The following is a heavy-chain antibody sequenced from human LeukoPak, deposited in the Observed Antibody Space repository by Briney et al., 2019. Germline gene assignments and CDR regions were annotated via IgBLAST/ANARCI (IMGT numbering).Heavy chain of an antibody. J-gene: IGHJ5*02. CDR1: GGSISSGDYY. CDR3: ARVGVYFDWLLTENWFDP. V-gene: IGHV4-30-4*01. D-gene: IGHD3-9*01. Sequence: SGTLSLTCTVSGGSISSGDYYWSWIRQPPGKGLEWIGYIYYSGSTYYNPSLKSRVTISVDTSKNQFSLKLSSVTAADTAVYYCARVGVYFDWLLTENWFDPWAREPWSPSPQ. CDR2: IYYSGST.